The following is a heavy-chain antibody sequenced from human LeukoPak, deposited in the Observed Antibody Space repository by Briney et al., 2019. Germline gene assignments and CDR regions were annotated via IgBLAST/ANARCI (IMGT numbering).Heavy chain of an antibody. J-gene: IGHJ5*02. Sequence: ASVKVSCKASGGTFSSYAISWVRQAPGQGLEWMGRINPNSGGTNYAQKFQGRVTMTRDTSISTAYMELSRLRSDDTAVYYCARDLPSWGQGTLVTVSS. CDR2: INPNSGGT. V-gene: IGHV1-2*06. CDR1: GGTFSSYA. CDR3: ARDLPS.